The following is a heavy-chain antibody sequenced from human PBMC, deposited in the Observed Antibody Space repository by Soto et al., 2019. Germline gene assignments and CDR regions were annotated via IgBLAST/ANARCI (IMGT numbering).Heavy chain of an antibody. J-gene: IGHJ6*02. V-gene: IGHV3-30-3*01. CDR1: GFTFSSYA. CDR2: ISYDGSNK. D-gene: IGHD1-26*01. Sequence: GGSLRLSCAASGFTFSSYAMHWVRQAPGKGLEWVAVISYDGSNKYYADSVKGRFTISRDNSKNTLYLQMNSLRAEDTAVYYCAREGSYSNYGMDVWGQGTTVTVSS. CDR3: AREGSYSNYGMDV.